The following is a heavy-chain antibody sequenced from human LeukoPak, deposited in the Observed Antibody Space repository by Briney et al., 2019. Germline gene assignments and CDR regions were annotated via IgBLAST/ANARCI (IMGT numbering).Heavy chain of an antibody. Sequence: SQTLSLTCAISGDSVSSNSAAWNWIRQSPSRGLEWLGRTYYRSKWYNDYAVSVKSRITINPDTSKSQFSLQLNSVTPEDTAVYYCARGSSSGWSGYYYYYGMDVWGQGTTVTVSS. CDR2: TYYRSKWYN. CDR1: GDSVSSNSAA. V-gene: IGHV6-1*01. D-gene: IGHD6-19*01. CDR3: ARGSSSGWSGYYYYYGMDV. J-gene: IGHJ6*02.